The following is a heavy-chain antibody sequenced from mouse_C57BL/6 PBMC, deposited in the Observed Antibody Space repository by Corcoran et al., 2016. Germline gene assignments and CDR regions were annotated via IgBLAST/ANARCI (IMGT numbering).Heavy chain of an antibody. CDR2: INTYSGVP. D-gene: IGHD2-5*01. Sequence: QIQLVQSGPELKKPGETAKISCKASGYTFTTYGMSWVKQAPGKGLKWMGWINTYSGVPTYADDFKGRFAFSLETSASTAYLQINNLKNEDTATYFCARRVSNYGFDYWGQGTTLTVSS. CDR1: GYTFTTYG. CDR3: ARRVSNYGFDY. V-gene: IGHV9-3*01. J-gene: IGHJ2*01.